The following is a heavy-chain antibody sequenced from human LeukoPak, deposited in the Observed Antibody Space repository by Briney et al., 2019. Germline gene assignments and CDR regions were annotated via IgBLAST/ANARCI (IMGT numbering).Heavy chain of an antibody. D-gene: IGHD1-26*01. J-gene: IGHJ4*02. CDR3: ASRENSGSYPPPEPVDY. CDR1: GGSISISSYY. Sequence: SETLSLTCTVSGGSISISSYYWGWIRQPPGKGLEWIGRIYYSWSTYYNPSLKSRVTIPVYTPRNQFFGDRSPVTAADTAVYYRASRENSGSYPPPEPVDYWGQGTLVTVSS. V-gene: IGHV4-39*01. CDR2: IYYSWST.